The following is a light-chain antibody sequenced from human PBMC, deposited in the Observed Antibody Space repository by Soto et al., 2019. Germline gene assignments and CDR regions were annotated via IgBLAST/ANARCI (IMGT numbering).Light chain of an antibody. J-gene: IGKJ1*01. V-gene: IGKV3-20*01. CDR1: QSVSNNY. CDR2: GAS. CDR3: QQYGRSGT. Sequence: TQSPGTVSPSAGERAILSCRASQSVSNNYLAWYQQKPGQAPRLLIYGASNRATGIPDRFSGSGSGTDFTLTISRLEPEDFAVYYCQQYGRSGTFGQGTMVDI.